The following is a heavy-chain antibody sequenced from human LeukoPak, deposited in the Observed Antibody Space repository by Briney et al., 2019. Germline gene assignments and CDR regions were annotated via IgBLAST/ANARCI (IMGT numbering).Heavy chain of an antibody. Sequence: WRSLRLSCAASGFSFTYYAMHWVRRAPGKGLEWVAIISYDGSSRFYADSVKGQFTISRDNSKNTLDLQMNSLRPDNTAVYHCATDQAWQLHQWGPGTAVIVSS. CDR2: ISYDGSSR. V-gene: IGHV3-30-3*01. J-gene: IGHJ4*02. CDR3: ATDQAWQLHQ. D-gene: IGHD2-15*01. CDR1: GFSFTYYA.